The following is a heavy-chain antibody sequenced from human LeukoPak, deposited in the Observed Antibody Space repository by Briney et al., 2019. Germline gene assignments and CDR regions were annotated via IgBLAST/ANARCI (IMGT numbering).Heavy chain of an antibody. CDR3: ARADYYDSSGYYFWLDP. Sequence: ASVKVSCKASGYTFTDYYIHWVRQAPGQGLEWMGWINPNSGGTYYAQTFQDRVTMTRDASINTAYMELSRLRSDDTAVYYCARADYYDSSGYYFWLDPWGQGTLVTVSS. J-gene: IGHJ5*02. D-gene: IGHD3-22*01. CDR1: GYTFTDYY. V-gene: IGHV1-2*02. CDR2: INPNSGGT.